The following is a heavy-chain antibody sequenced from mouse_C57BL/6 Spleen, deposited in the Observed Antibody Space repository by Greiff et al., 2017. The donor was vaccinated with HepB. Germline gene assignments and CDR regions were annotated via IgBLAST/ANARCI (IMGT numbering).Heavy chain of an antibody. CDR2: ISYDGSN. CDR1: GYSITSGYY. D-gene: IGHD4-1*01. CDR3: AREVLTGPFAY. V-gene: IGHV3-6*01. Sequence: EVQLKESGPGLVKPSQSLSLTCSVTGYSITSGYYWNWIRQFPGNKLEWMGYISYDGSNNYNPSLKNRISITRDTSKNQFFLKLNSVTTEDTATYYCAREVLTGPFAYWGQGTLVTVSA. J-gene: IGHJ3*01.